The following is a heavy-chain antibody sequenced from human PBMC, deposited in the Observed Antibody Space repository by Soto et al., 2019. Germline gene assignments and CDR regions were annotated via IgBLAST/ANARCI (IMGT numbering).Heavy chain of an antibody. V-gene: IGHV4-59*01. CDR2: IYSSGST. CDR3: ARLDKVIDY. J-gene: IGHJ4*02. Sequence: QVQLQESGPGLVKPSETLSLTCTVSGGSISGYYWSWIRQPPGKGLEWIGDIYSSGSTYYNPSLRSRVTMSVDTSKNQFSLKVSSVTAADTAIYYCARLDKVIDYWGQGTLVTASS. CDR1: GGSISGYY.